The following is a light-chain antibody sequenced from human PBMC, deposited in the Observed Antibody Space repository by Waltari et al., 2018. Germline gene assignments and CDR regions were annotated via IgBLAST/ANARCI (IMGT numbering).Light chain of an antibody. J-gene: IGKJ1*01. V-gene: IGKV3-20*01. Sequence: EIVLTQSPGTLSLSPGERATVSCRASQSVRGNYLAWYQQKPGQAPRLVIYGASNRAAGIADRFSGSGSGTDCTLTISRLEPEDFAVYHCQQYVSSRTFGQGTKVEIK. CDR3: QQYVSSRT. CDR1: QSVRGNY. CDR2: GAS.